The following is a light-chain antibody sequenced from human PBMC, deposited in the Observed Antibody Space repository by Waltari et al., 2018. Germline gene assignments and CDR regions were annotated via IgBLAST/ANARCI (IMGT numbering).Light chain of an antibody. CDR1: VGAYNY. J-gene: IGLJ3*02. CDR2: DVS. V-gene: IGLV2-14*03. Sequence: VGAYNYVSWYQQHPGKAPKLMIHDVSNRPSGVSLRFSGSKSGDTASLSISGLQAEDEADYYCASYTTGSTWVFGGGTKLTV. CDR3: ASYTTGSTWV.